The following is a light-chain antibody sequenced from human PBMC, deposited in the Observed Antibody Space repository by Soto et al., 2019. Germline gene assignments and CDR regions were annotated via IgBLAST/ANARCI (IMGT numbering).Light chain of an antibody. CDR3: QQRSNWPPLT. CDR2: DAS. Sequence: EIVLTQSPATLSLSPGERATLSCRASQSVSSYLAWYQQQPGQAPRLLIYDASNRATGIPARFSGSGSGTEFTLTISSLEPEDFAVYYCQQRSNWPPLTFGGGTKVEIK. V-gene: IGKV3-11*01. J-gene: IGKJ4*01. CDR1: QSVSSY.